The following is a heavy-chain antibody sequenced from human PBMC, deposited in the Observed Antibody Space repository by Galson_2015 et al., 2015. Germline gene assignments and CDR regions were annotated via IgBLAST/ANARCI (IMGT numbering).Heavy chain of an antibody. CDR1: GFTFSSYS. J-gene: IGHJ6*03. Sequence: SLRLSCAASGFTFSSYSMDWVRQAPGKGLEWVSSISTGGGNIYYADSVKGRFTISRDNAKNSLSLQMNSLRAEDTAVYYCARHRGPCSSTSCYGYMDVWGKGTTVTVSS. D-gene: IGHD2-2*01. V-gene: IGHV3-21*01. CDR2: ISTGGGNI. CDR3: ARHRGPCSSTSCYGYMDV.